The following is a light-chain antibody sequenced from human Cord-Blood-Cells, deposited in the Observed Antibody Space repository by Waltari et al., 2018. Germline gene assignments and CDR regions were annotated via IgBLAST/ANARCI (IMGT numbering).Light chain of an antibody. V-gene: IGKV1-39*01. Sequence: DIQMTQSPSSMSASVGDRVTITCRASQSISSYLNWYQQKPGKAPKLLIYAASSLQSGVPSRFSGSGSGTDFTFTISSLQPEDFATYYCKQSYSTPRTFGGGTKWRSN. CDR3: KQSYSTPRT. CDR2: AAS. J-gene: IGKJ4*01. CDR1: QSISSY.